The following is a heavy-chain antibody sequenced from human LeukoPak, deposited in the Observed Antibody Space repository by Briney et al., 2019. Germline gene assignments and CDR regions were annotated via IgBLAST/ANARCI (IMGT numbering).Heavy chain of an antibody. J-gene: IGHJ4*02. CDR2: ISSSSSYI. CDR1: GFTFSSYS. CDR3: AKDQGIVVVPAASLDY. V-gene: IGHV3-21*01. Sequence: KPGGSLRLSCAASGFTFSSYSMNWVRQAPGKGLEWVSSISSSSSYIYYADSVKGRFTISRDNSKNTLYLQMNSLRAEDTAVYYCAKDQGIVVVPAASLDYWGQGTLVTVSS. D-gene: IGHD2-2*01.